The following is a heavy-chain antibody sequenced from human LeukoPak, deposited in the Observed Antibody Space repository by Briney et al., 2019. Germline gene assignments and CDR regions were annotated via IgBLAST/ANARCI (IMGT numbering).Heavy chain of an antibody. J-gene: IGHJ3*02. V-gene: IGHV3-48*01. CDR3: ARATNKLKSAFDI. CDR1: GFTFSSYE. CDR2: ISSSSSTI. D-gene: IGHD4-23*01. Sequence: GGSLRLSCAASGFTFSSYEMNWVRQAPGKGLEWVSYISSSSSTIYYADSVKGRFTISRDNAKNSLYLQMNSLRAEDTAVYYCARATNKLKSAFDIWGQGTMVTVSS.